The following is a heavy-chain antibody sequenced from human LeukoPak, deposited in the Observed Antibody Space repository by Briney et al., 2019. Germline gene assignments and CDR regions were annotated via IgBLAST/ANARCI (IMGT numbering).Heavy chain of an antibody. D-gene: IGHD6-25*01. CDR1: GFTLSSYA. J-gene: IGHJ4*02. Sequence: GGSLRLSCAASGFTLSSYALSWVRQAPGKGLDWVSALSAGGGSTYYADSVKGRFTISRDNSKNTLYLQMNSLRAEDTAVYYCAKGRIAADYWGQGTLVTVSS. V-gene: IGHV3-23*01. CDR2: LSAGGGST. CDR3: AKGRIAADY.